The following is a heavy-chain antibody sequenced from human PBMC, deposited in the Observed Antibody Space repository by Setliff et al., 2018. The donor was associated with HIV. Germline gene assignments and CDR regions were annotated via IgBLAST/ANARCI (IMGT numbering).Heavy chain of an antibody. CDR2: ISGSGDIT. CDR1: GFSFRSYA. J-gene: IGHJ4*02. CDR3: AKTQTVITVYGPFDS. D-gene: IGHD4-4*01. Sequence: GALRLSCAASGFSFRSYAVSWVRQAPGKGLEWVSVISGSGDITYYRESVKGRFTVSRDNSNNTVYLQMNSLRAEDTAMYYCAKTQTVITVYGPFDSWGQGTPVTVS. V-gene: IGHV3-23*01.